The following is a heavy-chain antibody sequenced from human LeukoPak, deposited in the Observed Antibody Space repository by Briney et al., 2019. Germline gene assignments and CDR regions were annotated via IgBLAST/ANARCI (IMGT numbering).Heavy chain of an antibody. CDR3: TTGYTAMVLYYYGMDV. CDR2: IKSKTDGGTT. Sequence: GGSLRLSCAASGFTFSNAWMSWVRQAPGKGLEWVGRIKSKTDGGTTDYAAPVKGRFTISRDDSKNTLYLQMNSLKTEDTAVYYCTTGYTAMVLYYYGMDVWGQGTTVTVSS. D-gene: IGHD5-18*01. CDR1: GFTFSNAW. J-gene: IGHJ6*02. V-gene: IGHV3-15*01.